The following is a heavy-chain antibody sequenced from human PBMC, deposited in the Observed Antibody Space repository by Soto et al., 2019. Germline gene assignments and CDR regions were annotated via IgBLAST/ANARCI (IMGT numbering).Heavy chain of an antibody. Sequence: GGSLRLSCAASGFTFSSYGMHWVRQAPGKGLEWVAVIWYDGSNKYYADSVKGRFTISRDNSKNTLYLQMNSLRAEDTAVYYCARNPVITGTTYYFDYWGQGTLVTVSS. CDR1: GFTFSSYG. CDR3: ARNPVITGTTYYFDY. V-gene: IGHV3-33*01. J-gene: IGHJ4*02. D-gene: IGHD1-20*01. CDR2: IWYDGSNK.